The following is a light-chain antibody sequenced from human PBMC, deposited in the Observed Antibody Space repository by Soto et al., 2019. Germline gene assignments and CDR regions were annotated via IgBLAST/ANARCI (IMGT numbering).Light chain of an antibody. V-gene: IGKV1-5*03. Sequence: DIQMTQSPSTLSASVRDRVIITCRASQSISSWLAWYQQKPGKAPKLLIYKASTLESGVPSRFSGSGSGTEFTLTISSLQPDDFATYYCQQYNSYSWTFGQGTKVDIK. CDR3: QQYNSYSWT. J-gene: IGKJ1*01. CDR2: KAS. CDR1: QSISSW.